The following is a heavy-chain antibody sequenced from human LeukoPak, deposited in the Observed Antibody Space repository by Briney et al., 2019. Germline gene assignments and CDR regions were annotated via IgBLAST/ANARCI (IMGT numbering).Heavy chain of an antibody. CDR3: ATPTTYYYDSSGWRAFDI. J-gene: IGHJ3*02. Sequence: ASVKVSCKASGYTFTSYYMHWVRQAPGQGLEWMGIINPSGGSTSYAQKFQGRVTMTRDTSTSTVYMELSSLRSEDTAVYYCATPTTYYYDSSGWRAFDIWGQGTMVTVSS. D-gene: IGHD3-22*01. CDR1: GYTFTSYY. CDR2: INPSGGST. V-gene: IGHV1-46*01.